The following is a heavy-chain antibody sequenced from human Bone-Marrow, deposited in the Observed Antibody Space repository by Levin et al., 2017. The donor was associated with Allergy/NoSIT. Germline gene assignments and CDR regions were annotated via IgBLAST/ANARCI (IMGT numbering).Heavy chain of an antibody. CDR3: ARDTDTTSRFSQLDP. Sequence: GESLKISCEASGFILNDYGIHWVRQAPGKGLEWVAVSWSAGRGENYADPVKGRFTSSRDYSRNTQFLQMNTLAAEDTAVYYCARDTDTTSRFSQLDPWGQGTLVTVSS. CDR1: GFILNDYG. J-gene: IGHJ5*02. D-gene: IGHD1-1*01. V-gene: IGHV3-33*01. CDR2: SWSAGRGE.